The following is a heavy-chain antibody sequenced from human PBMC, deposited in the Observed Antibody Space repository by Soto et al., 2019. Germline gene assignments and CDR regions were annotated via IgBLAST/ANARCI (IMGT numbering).Heavy chain of an antibody. J-gene: IGHJ6*02. V-gene: IGHV1-8*01. D-gene: IGHD2-8*01. CDR2: TNPTSLNT. CDR3: ERIGRGCRTNGVCHCHGMDV. CDR1: GSTFASYD. Sequence: ASVNVCCKASGSTFASYDINWLREATGLGLEWXGWTNPTSLNTGYAQKFRVSVTMARDTSISTEYMEPSRLRSEDTAVYYWERIGRGCRTNGVCHCHGMDVWGQGATVTVSS.